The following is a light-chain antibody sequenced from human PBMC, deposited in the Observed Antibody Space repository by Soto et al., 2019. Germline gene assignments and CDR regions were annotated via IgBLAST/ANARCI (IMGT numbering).Light chain of an antibody. CDR1: QSVNSAY. J-gene: IGKJ5*01. CDR2: GAS. CDR3: QQYNSWPMT. Sequence: DIVLTQSPGALSLSPGERATLSCRSSQSVNSAYLAWYQQRRGQGPRLIIYGASSRATGIPDRFSGRGSGTGFTLTISSLQSEDVAVYYCQQYNSWPMTLGQGTRLEIK. V-gene: IGKV3-20*01.